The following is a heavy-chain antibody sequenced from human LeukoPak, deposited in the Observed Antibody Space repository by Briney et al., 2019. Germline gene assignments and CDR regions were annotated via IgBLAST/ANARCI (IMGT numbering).Heavy chain of an antibody. CDR1: GFTFSSYA. CDR3: AKDMGSGSFHFDPFDY. V-gene: IGHV3-9*01. J-gene: IGHJ4*02. CDR2: ISWNSGSI. Sequence: GGSLRLSCAASGFTFSSYAMSWVRQAPGKGLEWVSGISWNSGSIGYADSVKGRFTISRDNAKNSLYLQMNSLRAEDTALYYCAKDMGSGSFHFDPFDYWGQGTLVTVSS. D-gene: IGHD1-26*01.